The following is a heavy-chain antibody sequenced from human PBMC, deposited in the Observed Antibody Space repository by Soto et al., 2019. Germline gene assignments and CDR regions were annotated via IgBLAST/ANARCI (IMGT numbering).Heavy chain of an antibody. D-gene: IGHD3-3*01. V-gene: IGHV3-74*01. Sequence: PGWSLRLSCSASGVTFWSYGVHWVRKNPGKGLVWVSRINSDGSSTSYADSVKGRFTISRDNAKNTLYLQMNSLRAEDTAVYYCAREDREWLSDLFDYWGQGTLVTVPQ. J-gene: IGHJ4*02. CDR3: AREDREWLSDLFDY. CDR1: GVTFWSYG. CDR2: INSDGSST.